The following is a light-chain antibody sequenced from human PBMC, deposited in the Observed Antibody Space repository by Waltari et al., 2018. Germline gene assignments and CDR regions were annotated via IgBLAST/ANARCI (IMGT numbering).Light chain of an antibody. Sequence: SSALTQDPAVSVALGQTVRITCQGDSLRSYYASWYQKKPGQAPVLVIYGKNNRPSGIPDRFSGSSSGNTASLTITGAQAEDEADYYCNSRDSSGNHVVFGGGTKLTVL. CDR3: NSRDSSGNHVV. CDR2: GKN. J-gene: IGLJ2*01. CDR1: SLRSYY. V-gene: IGLV3-19*01.